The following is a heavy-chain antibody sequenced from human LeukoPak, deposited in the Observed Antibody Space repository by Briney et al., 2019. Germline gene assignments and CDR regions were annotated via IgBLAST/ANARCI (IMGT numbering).Heavy chain of an antibody. CDR3: ARGLYCSSWYGLVCWFDP. CDR2: IYYSGST. V-gene: IGHV4-39*07. J-gene: IGHJ5*02. Sequence: PSETLSLTCTVSGGSISSSSYYWGWIRQPPGKGLEWIGSIYYSGSTYYNPSLKSRVTISVDTSKNQFSLKLSSVTAADTAVYHCARGLYCSSWYGLVCWFDPWGQGTLVTVSS. D-gene: IGHD6-13*01. CDR1: GGSISSSSYY.